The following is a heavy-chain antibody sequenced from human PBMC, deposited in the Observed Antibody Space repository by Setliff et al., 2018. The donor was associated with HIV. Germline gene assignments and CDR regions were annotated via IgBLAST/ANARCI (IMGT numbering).Heavy chain of an antibody. J-gene: IGHJ4*02. V-gene: IGHV4-34*01. CDR3: ARGWFGGYYFDY. CDR1: VEPFSGFY. Sequence: LSLTCAVYVEPFSGFYWSWIRQPPGKGLEWIGEINHSGSTNYNPSLKSRVTISVDTSKNQFSLKLSFVTAADTAVYYCARGWFGGYYFDYWGQGTLVTVSS. CDR2: INHSGST. D-gene: IGHD3-10*01.